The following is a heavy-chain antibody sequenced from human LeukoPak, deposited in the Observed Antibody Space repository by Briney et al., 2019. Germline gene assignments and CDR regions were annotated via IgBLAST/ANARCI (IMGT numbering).Heavy chain of an antibody. CDR2: ISVSGGST. V-gene: IGHV3-23*01. CDR1: GFTFSNFA. Sequence: GGSLRLYCAASGFTFSNFAMNWVRQVPGKGLEGVSAISVSGGSTYYADSVKGRFTISRDNFKNTMYLQMNSLRAEDTAIYYCAKRTTGTTGFDYWGQGTLVTVSS. D-gene: IGHD1-1*01. J-gene: IGHJ4*02. CDR3: AKRTTGTTGFDY.